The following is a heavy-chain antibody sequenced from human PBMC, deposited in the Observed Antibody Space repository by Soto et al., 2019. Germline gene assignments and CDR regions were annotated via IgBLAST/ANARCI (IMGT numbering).Heavy chain of an antibody. CDR3: AGRYCTNGVCYTNYYYYIDV. V-gene: IGHV3-23*01. Sequence: EVQLLESGGGLVQPGGSLRLSCAASGFTFSTYAMSWVLQAPGKGLEWVSTITTSGGNTYYADSVQGRFTISRDNSKNTLYLQMNSLRAEDTAVYYCAGRYCTNGVCYTNYYYYIDVGGKGTTVTVSS. J-gene: IGHJ6*03. CDR2: ITTSGGNT. D-gene: IGHD2-8*01. CDR1: GFTFSTYA.